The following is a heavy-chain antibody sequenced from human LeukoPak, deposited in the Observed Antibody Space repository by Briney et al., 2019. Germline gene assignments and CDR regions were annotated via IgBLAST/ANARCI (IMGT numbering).Heavy chain of an antibody. CDR2: INPNSGGT. CDR1: GYTFTGYY. Sequence: ASVLVTCKACGYTFTGYYMHWVRQATGQGLEWMGWINPNSGGTNYEQKFQSRVTMTRDTSISTAYMELSRLRSDDTAVYYCARATSSSSPYFDYWGQGTLVTVSS. V-gene: IGHV1-2*02. J-gene: IGHJ4*02. CDR3: ARATSSSSPYFDY. D-gene: IGHD6-6*01.